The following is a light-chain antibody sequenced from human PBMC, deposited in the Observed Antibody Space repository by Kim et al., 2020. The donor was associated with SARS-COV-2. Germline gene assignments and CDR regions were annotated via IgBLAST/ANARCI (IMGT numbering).Light chain of an antibody. CDR2: AAS. CDR1: QSISSY. V-gene: IGKV1-39*01. Sequence: SASVGDRVTITCRASQSISSYLNWYQQKPGKAPKLLIYAASSLQSGVPSRFSGSGSGTDFTLTISSLQPEDFATYYCQQSYSKGTFGQGTKVDIK. CDR3: QQSYSKGT. J-gene: IGKJ1*01.